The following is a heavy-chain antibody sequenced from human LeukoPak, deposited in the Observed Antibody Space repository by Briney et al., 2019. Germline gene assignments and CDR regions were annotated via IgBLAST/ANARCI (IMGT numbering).Heavy chain of an antibody. Sequence: PSETLSLTCAVYGGSFSGYYWSWIRQPPGKGLEWIGEINHSGSTNYNPSLKSRVTISVDTSKNQFSLKLSSVTAADTAVYYCASTSSPDLRAPPEDYWGQGTLVTVSS. D-gene: IGHD3-3*01. CDR2: INHSGST. V-gene: IGHV4-34*01. J-gene: IGHJ4*02. CDR3: ASTSSPDLRAPPEDY. CDR1: GGSFSGYY.